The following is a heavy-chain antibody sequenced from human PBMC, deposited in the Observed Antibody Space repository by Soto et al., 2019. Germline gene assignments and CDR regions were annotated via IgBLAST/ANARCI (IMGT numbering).Heavy chain of an antibody. CDR1: GYSISSGNH. CDR2: PYHIGRT. D-gene: IGHD2-2*01. Sequence: LSETLSLTCSVSGYSISSGNHWAWIRQPPGRGLEWIGSPYHIGRTHYHTALTSRVTISVNTSNNHFSLDLSSETAADTAIHSCRSSTSCYDESCVDVWGQGTMVTVSS. V-gene: IGHV4-38-2*01. J-gene: IGHJ6*02. CDR3: RSSTSCYDESCVDV.